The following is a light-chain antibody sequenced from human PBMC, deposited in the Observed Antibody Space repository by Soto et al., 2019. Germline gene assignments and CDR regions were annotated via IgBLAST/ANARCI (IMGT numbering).Light chain of an antibody. CDR1: QSINKY. J-gene: IGKJ1*01. CDR3: QQNYITPGT. CDR2: AAS. V-gene: IGKV1-39*01. Sequence: DIQMTHSPSSLSASVGDRVTITCRASQSINKYLSWYQHKPGIAPRLLIFAASNLQSGVPTRFSGSGVGTFFTLTINSLQHEDFATYYCQQNYITPGTFGRGTKVEIK.